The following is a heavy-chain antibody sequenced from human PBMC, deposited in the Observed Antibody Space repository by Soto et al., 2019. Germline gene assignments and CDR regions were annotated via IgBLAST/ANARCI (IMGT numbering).Heavy chain of an antibody. D-gene: IGHD2-2*01. Sequence: QVQLVQSGAEVKKPGASVKVSCKASGYTFTSYGISWVRQAPGQGLEWMGWISAYNGNTNYAQKLQGRATMTTDTSKSTAYMELRSLRSDDTAVYYCARDDIVLVPAASPDYYYGMDVWGQGTTVTVSS. CDR1: GYTFTSYG. V-gene: IGHV1-18*01. CDR3: ARDDIVLVPAASPDYYYGMDV. CDR2: ISAYNGNT. J-gene: IGHJ6*02.